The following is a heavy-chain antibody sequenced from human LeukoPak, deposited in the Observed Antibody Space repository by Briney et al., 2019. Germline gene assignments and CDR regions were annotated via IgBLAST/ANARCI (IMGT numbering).Heavy chain of an antibody. CDR3: ARDAERFYMDV. V-gene: IGHV3-64*01. J-gene: IGHJ6*03. Sequence: PGGSLRLSCAASGFTFSSYAMDWVRQAPGKGLEYVSAISSNGGSTYYANSVKGRFTISRDNSKNTLYLQMGSLRAEDMAVYYCARDAERFYMDVWGKGTTVTVSS. CDR1: GFTFSSYA. CDR2: ISSNGGST.